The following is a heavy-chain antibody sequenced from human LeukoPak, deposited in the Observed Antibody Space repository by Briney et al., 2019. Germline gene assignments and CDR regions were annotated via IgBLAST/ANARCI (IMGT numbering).Heavy chain of an antibody. CDR1: GFTVSNYA. CDR2: ISASGGRT. D-gene: IGHD4-17*01. V-gene: IGHV3-23*01. CDR3: AKGTYSDHPHYMDV. Sequence: GGSLRLSCAASGFTVSNYAMSWVRRAPGKGLEWVSAISASGGRTEYTDSGKGRFTISRDSSKNTLHLQMNSLRVEDTAVYYCAKGTYSDHPHYMDVWGKGTTVTVSS. J-gene: IGHJ6*03.